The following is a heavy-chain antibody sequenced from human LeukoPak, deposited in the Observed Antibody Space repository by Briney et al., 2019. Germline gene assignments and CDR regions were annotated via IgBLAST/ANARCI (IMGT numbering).Heavy chain of an antibody. Sequence: GGSLRLSCAASGFTLSSYAMSWVRQGPGKGLEWVSAISVSGNTYHADSVKGRFTISRDNSKNTLYLQMTSLRAEDTALYYCAKPAKTDYADYWGQGTLVTVSS. CDR1: GFTLSSYA. V-gene: IGHV3-23*01. CDR3: AKPAKTDYADY. D-gene: IGHD1-14*01. CDR2: ISVSGNT. J-gene: IGHJ4*02.